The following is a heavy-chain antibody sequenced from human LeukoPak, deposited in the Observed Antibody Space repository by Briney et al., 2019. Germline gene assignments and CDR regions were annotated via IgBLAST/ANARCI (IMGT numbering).Heavy chain of an antibody. D-gene: IGHD5-12*01. CDR1: GFTFSSYS. V-gene: IGHV3-21*01. CDR2: ISSSSSYI. J-gene: IGHJ4*02. Sequence: GGSLRLSCAASGFTFSSYSMNWVRQAPGKGLEWVTSISSSSSYIYYADSVKGRFTISRHNAKHSLYLQMNSLRAEDTAVYYCAKAYSGYDLYYFDYWGQGTLVTVSS. CDR3: AKAYSGYDLYYFDY.